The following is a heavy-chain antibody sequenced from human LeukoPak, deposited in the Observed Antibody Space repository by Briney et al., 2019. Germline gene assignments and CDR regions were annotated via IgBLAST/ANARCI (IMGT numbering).Heavy chain of an antibody. CDR3: ARDIVVVPAALAFDI. D-gene: IGHD2-2*01. CDR2: IIPIFGTA. CDR1: GGTFSSYA. V-gene: IGHV1-69*13. Sequence: SVKVSCKASGGTFSSYAISWVRQAPGQGLEWMGGIIPIFGTANYAQKFQGRVTITADESTSTAYMELSSLRAEDTAVYYCARDIVVVPAALAFDIWGQGTMVTVSS. J-gene: IGHJ3*02.